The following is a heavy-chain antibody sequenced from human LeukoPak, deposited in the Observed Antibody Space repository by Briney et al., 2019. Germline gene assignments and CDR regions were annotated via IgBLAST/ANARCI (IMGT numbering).Heavy chain of an antibody. CDR1: GFTVSSNY. D-gene: IGHD3-10*01. J-gene: IGHJ2*01. CDR2: ISGSGGST. CDR3: AKLGPYWYFDL. V-gene: IGHV3-23*01. Sequence: GGSLRLSCAASGFTVSSNYMSWVRQAPGKGLEWVSAISGSGGSTYYADSVKGRFTISRDNSKNTLYLQMNSLRAEDMAVYYCAKLGPYWYFDLWGRGTLVTVSS.